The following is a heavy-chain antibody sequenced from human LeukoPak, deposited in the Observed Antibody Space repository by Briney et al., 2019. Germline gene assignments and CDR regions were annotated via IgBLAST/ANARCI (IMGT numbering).Heavy chain of an antibody. D-gene: IGHD6-19*01. V-gene: IGHV1-24*01. CDR1: GYTLTELS. CDR3: ATRKWLAFNWFDP. J-gene: IGHJ5*02. CDR2: LDPEDGET. Sequence: ASVKVSCKVSGYTLTELSMHWVRQAPGKGLEWMGGLDPEDGETIYAQKFQGRVTMTEDTSTDTAYMELSSLRSEDTAVYYCATRKWLAFNWFDPWGQGTLVTVSS.